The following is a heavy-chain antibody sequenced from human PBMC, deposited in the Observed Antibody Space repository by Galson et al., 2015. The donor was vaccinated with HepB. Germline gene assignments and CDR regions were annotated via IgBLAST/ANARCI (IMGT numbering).Heavy chain of an antibody. J-gene: IGHJ3*02. Sequence: SSSYYWGWIRQPPGKGLEWIGSIYYSGSTYYNPSLKSRVTISVDTSKNQFSLKLSSVTAADTAVYYCARIDSQWLDPSPPGLDAFDIWGQGTMVTVSS. CDR2: IYYSGST. CDR1: SSSYY. CDR3: ARIDSQWLDPSPPGLDAFDI. D-gene: IGHD6-19*01. V-gene: IGHV4-39*07.